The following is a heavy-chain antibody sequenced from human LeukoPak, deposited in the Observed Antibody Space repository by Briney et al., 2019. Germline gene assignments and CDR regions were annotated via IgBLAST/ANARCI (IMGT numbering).Heavy chain of an antibody. CDR3: ARDRTTYCGGDCYSHYYYYMDV. CDR1: GFTVSSNY. V-gene: IGHV3-53*01. J-gene: IGHJ6*03. CDR2: IYSGGST. Sequence: GGSLRLSCVASGFTVSSNYMSCVRQAPGKGLEWVSVIYSGGSTYYADSVKGRFTISRDNSKNTLYLQMNSLRAEDTAVYYCARDRTTYCGGDCYSHYYYYMDVWGKGTTVTVSS. D-gene: IGHD2-21*01.